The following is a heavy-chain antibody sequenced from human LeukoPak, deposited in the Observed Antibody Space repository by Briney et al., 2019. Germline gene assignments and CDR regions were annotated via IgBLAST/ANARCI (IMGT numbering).Heavy chain of an antibody. CDR1: GGSISSYY. D-gene: IGHD3-10*01. Sequence: PSETLSLTCTVSGGSISSYYWNWIRQPPGKGLEWIGYVYYTGSTNYNPSLKSRVTISVDTSKSQFSLKLSSVTAAGTAVYYCARARGPSYYYYGMDVWGQGTTVTVSS. CDR2: VYYTGST. J-gene: IGHJ6*02. V-gene: IGHV4-59*01. CDR3: ARARGPSYYYYGMDV.